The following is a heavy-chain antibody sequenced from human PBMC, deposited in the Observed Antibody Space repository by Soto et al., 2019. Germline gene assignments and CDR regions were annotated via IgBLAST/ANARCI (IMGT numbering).Heavy chain of an antibody. Sequence: HPGGSLRLSCAASGFTFSSYAMSWVRQAPGKGLEWVSAISGSGGSTYYADSVKGRFTISRDNSKNTLYLQMNSLRAEDTAVYYCAKAPWGIAAQTKKSNWFDPWGQGTLVTVSS. V-gene: IGHV3-23*01. CDR3: AKAPWGIAAQTKKSNWFDP. J-gene: IGHJ5*02. D-gene: IGHD6-13*01. CDR1: GFTFSSYA. CDR2: ISGSGGST.